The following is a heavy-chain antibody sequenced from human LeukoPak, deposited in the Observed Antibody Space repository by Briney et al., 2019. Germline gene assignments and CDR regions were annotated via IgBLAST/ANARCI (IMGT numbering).Heavy chain of an antibody. V-gene: IGHV3-48*01. J-gene: IGHJ4*02. D-gene: IGHD4-17*01. Sequence: GGSLRLSCAASGFTFSSYSMNWVRQAPGKGLEWVSYISSSSSTIYYADSVKGRFTISRDNAKNSLYLQMNSLRAEDTAVYCCARGSSDYGDYVLGTFDYWGQGTLVTVSS. CDR2: ISSSSSTI. CDR3: ARGSSDYGDYVLGTFDY. CDR1: GFTFSSYS.